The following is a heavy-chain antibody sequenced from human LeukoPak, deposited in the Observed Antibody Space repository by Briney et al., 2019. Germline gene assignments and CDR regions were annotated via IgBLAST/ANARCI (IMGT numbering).Heavy chain of an antibody. D-gene: IGHD3-16*01. CDR2: IYYSGST. Sequence: PSETLSLTCTVSGGSISSYYWSWIRQPPGKGLEWIGYIYYSGSTNYNPSLKSRVTISVDTSKNQVSLKLSSVTAADTAVYYCARHESGGYFDYWGQGTLVTVSS. V-gene: IGHV4-59*08. J-gene: IGHJ4*02. CDR1: GGSISSYY. CDR3: ARHESGGYFDY.